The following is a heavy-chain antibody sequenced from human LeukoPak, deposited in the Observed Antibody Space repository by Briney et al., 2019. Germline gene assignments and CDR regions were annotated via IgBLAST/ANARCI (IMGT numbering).Heavy chain of an antibody. J-gene: IGHJ4*02. CDR2: IRYDGSNK. D-gene: IGHD3-10*01. V-gene: IGHV3-30*02. Sequence: GGSLRLSCAASGFTFSNYGMHWVRQAPGEGLEWVAFIRYDGSNKYYADSVKGRFTISRDNSKNTLYLQMNSLRAEDTAVYYCAKDYYGAGSYDYWGQGTLVTVSS. CDR3: AKDYYGAGSYDY. CDR1: GFTFSNYG.